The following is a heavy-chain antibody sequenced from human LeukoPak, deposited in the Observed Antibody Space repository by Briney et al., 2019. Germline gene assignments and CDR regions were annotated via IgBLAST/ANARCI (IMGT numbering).Heavy chain of an antibody. D-gene: IGHD2-15*01. Sequence: PSETLSLTCAVYGGSFSGYYWNWIRQAPGKGLEWIGEINHSGSTNYNPSLKSRVTISVDTSKNQFSLKLSSVTAADTAVYYCATEPGYCSGGRCYGGWFDPWGQGTLVTVSS. CDR3: ATEPGYCSGGRCYGGWFDP. V-gene: IGHV4-34*01. CDR1: GGSFSGYY. CDR2: INHSGST. J-gene: IGHJ5*02.